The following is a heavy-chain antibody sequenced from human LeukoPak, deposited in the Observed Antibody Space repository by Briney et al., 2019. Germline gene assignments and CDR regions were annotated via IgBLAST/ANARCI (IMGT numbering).Heavy chain of an antibody. V-gene: IGHV3-66*01. CDR1: GFTVSSNY. CDR3: ARLEVLQYSSGYIDY. CDR2: IYSGGST. J-gene: IGHJ4*02. D-gene: IGHD6-19*01. Sequence: PGGSLRLSCAASGFTVSSNYMSWVRQAPGKGLEWVSVIYSGGSTYYADSVKGRFTISRDNSKNTLYLQMNSLRAEDTAVYYCARLEVLQYSSGYIDYWGQGTLVTVSS.